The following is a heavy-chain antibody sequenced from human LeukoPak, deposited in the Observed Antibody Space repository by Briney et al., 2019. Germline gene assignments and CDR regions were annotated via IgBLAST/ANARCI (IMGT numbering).Heavy chain of an antibody. J-gene: IGHJ4*02. D-gene: IGHD3-10*01. Sequence: PSETLSLTCTVSGGSISGYYWSWIRQPPGKGLEWIGEINHSGSTNYNPSLKSRVTISVDTSKNQFSLKLSSVTAADTAVYYCARGRTGSLDPYYYGSGSSVDYWGQGTLVTVSS. V-gene: IGHV4-34*01. CDR2: INHSGST. CDR3: ARGRTGSLDPYYYGSGSSVDY. CDR1: GGSISGYY.